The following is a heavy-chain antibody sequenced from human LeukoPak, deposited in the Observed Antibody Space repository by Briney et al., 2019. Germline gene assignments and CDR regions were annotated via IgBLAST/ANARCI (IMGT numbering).Heavy chain of an antibody. CDR2: INSDGSST. V-gene: IGHV3-74*01. CDR3: ASGAARHYYGSGSYSDY. D-gene: IGHD3-10*01. J-gene: IGHJ4*02. Sequence: GSLRLSCAASGFTSSSYWMHWVRQAPGKGLVWVSRINSDGSSTSFADSVKGRFTISRDNAKNTLYLQMNSLRAEDTAVYYCASGAARHYYGSGSYSDYWGQGTLVTVSS. CDR1: GFTSSSYW.